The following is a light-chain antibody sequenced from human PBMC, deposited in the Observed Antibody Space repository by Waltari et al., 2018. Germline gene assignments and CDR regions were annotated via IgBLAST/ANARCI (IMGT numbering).Light chain of an antibody. CDR3: TSYTSSSTVV. Sequence: QSALTQPPSVSGSPGQSVTISCTGTSSDIGSYNRVPWYQQPPGTAPKLMIYEFTNRPSGVPDRFSGSKSGYTASLTISGLQAEDEADYYCTSYTSSSTVVFGGGTKLTVL. J-gene: IGLJ2*01. CDR1: SSDIGSYNR. CDR2: EFT. V-gene: IGLV2-18*02.